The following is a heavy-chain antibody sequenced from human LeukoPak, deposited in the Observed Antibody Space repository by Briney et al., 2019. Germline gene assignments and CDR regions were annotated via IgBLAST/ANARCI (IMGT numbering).Heavy chain of an antibody. CDR3: ARDKIGPYGDAFDI. CDR2: IYSGGST. D-gene: IGHD4-17*01. Sequence: GGSLRLSCAASGFTFSSYGMHWVRQAPGKGLEWVSVIYSGGSTYYADSVKGRFTISRDNSKNTLYLQMNSLRAEDTAVYYCARDKIGPYGDAFDIWGQGTMVTVSS. J-gene: IGHJ3*02. V-gene: IGHV3-53*01. CDR1: GFTFSSYG.